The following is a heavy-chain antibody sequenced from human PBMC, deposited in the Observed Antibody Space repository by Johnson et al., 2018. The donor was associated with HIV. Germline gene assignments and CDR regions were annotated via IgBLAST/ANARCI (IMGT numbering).Heavy chain of an antibody. CDR3: ARDPDGTTGTTYPDAAFDI. V-gene: IGHV3-66*03. J-gene: IGHJ3*02. CDR1: GFIVSYNY. CDR2: IYSGGST. D-gene: IGHD1-1*01. Sequence: MQLVESGGGLIQPGGSLRLSCAASGFIVSYNYMSGVRQAPGKGLEWVSLIYSGGSTYYADSVKGRFTISRDNSKNTLYLQMNSLRTEDTAMYYCARDPDGTTGTTYPDAAFDIWGQGTMVTVSS.